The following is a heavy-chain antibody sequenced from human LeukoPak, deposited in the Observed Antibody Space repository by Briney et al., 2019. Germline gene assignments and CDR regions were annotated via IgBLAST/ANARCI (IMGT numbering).Heavy chain of an antibody. V-gene: IGHV3-11*01. CDR2: ISSSGSTI. CDR3: ARVADTAMALGYWYFDL. Sequence: RGSLRLSCGASGFTFSDYYMSWIRQAPGKGLEWVSYISSSGSTIYYADSVKGRFTISRDNAKNSLYLQMNSLRAEDTAVYYCARVADTAMALGYWYFDLWGRGTLVTVSS. D-gene: IGHD5-18*01. CDR1: GFTFSDYY. J-gene: IGHJ2*01.